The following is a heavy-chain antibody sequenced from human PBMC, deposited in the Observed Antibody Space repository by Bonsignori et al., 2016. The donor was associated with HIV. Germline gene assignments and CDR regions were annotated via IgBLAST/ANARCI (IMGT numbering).Heavy chain of an antibody. Sequence: WVRQAPGQGLEWMGLVDPEDGETIYAEKFQGRVTITADTSTDTAYMELSSLRSEDTAVYYCATDRGGSWGQGTLVTVSS. V-gene: IGHV1-69-2*01. CDR3: ATDRGGS. D-gene: IGHD6-25*01. CDR2: VDPEDGET. J-gene: IGHJ4*02.